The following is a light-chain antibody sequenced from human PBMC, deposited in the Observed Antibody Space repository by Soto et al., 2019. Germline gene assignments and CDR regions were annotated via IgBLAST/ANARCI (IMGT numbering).Light chain of an antibody. CDR2: AAS. J-gene: IGKJ1*01. CDR3: QQYGSSGT. V-gene: IGKV1-39*01. Sequence: DIQMTQSPSSLSASVGDRVSITCRASQSISSYLNWYQQKPGRAPKLLIYAASSLQSGVPSRFSGSGSGTEFTLTISSLQPEDFAVYYCQQYGSSGTFGQGTKVDI. CDR1: QSISSY.